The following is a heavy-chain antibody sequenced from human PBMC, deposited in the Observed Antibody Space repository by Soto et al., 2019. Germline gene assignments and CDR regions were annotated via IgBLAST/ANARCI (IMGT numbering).Heavy chain of an antibody. D-gene: IGHD2-21*01. Sequence: QVQLVQSGAEVRKPGSSVKVSCKASGVTFSSYTISWVRQAPGQGLEWMGRIIPVLGVANYAPKFQGRLTNIAEETTSTVYMYLSSLRSEDKAMCYSRWLSNGDSVGSDFWGHWTFITVTS. CDR2: IIPVLGVA. J-gene: IGHJ3*01. CDR1: GVTFSSYT. V-gene: IGHV1-69*02. CDR3: RWLSNGDSVGSDF.